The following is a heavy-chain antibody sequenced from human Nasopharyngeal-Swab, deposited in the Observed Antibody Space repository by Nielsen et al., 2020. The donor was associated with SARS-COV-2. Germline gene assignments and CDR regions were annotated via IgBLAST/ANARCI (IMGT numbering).Heavy chain of an antibody. J-gene: IGHJ2*01. D-gene: IGHD5-12*01. V-gene: IGHV4-31*03. CDR1: GGSISSGGYY. CDR2: IYYSGST. CDR3: ARLIVATSWYFDL. Sequence: SETLSLTCTVSGGSISSGGYYWSWIRQHPGKSLEWIGYIYYSGSTYYNPSLKSRVTISVDTSKNQFSLKLSSVTAADTAVYYCARLIVATSWYFDLWGRGTLVTVSS.